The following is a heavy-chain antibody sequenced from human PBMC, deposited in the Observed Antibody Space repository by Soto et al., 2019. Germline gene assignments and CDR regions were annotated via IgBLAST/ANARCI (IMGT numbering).Heavy chain of an antibody. CDR3: ARTIWGSYRHNVSDV. D-gene: IGHD3-16*02. V-gene: IGHV1-18*01. CDR1: GYTFTSYG. Sequence: ASVKVSCKASGYTFTSYGISWVRQAPGQGLEWMGWISAYNGNTNYAQKLQGRVTMTTDTSTSTAYMGLRSLRSDDTAVYYCARTIWGSYRHNVSDVWGKGTTVTVSS. J-gene: IGHJ6*04. CDR2: ISAYNGNT.